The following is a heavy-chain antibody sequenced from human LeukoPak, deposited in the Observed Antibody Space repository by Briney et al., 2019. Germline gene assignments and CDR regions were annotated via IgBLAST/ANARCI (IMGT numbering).Heavy chain of an antibody. CDR2: INWNGGST. CDR3: ARALAPPDSYYYYYMDV. D-gene: IGHD2-21*02. J-gene: IGHJ6*03. CDR1: GFTFDDYG. V-gene: IGHV3-20*04. Sequence: GGPLRLSCAASGFTFDDYGMSWVRQAPGKGLEWVSGINWNGGSTGYADSVKGRFTISRDNAKNSLYLQMNSLRAEDTALYYCARALAPPDSYYYYYMDVWGKGTTVTVSS.